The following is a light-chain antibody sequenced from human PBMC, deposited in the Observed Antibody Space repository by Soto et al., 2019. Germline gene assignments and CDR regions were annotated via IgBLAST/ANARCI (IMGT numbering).Light chain of an antibody. Sequence: EIVLTQSPATLSLSPGERATLSCRASQSVAGSYLAWYQQKPGQAPRLLIYGASSRATGFPDRFSGRGSGTDFTLTISRLEPEDFAVYYCQQYGSSGTFGQGTKVDIK. CDR2: GAS. J-gene: IGKJ1*01. CDR1: QSVAGSY. V-gene: IGKV3-20*01. CDR3: QQYGSSGT.